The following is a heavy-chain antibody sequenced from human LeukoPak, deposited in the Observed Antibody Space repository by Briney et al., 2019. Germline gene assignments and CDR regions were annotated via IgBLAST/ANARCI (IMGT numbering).Heavy chain of an antibody. CDR1: GYTFTNYG. CDR3: ARDKAVTTELTQYFQH. CDR2: ISAYNGYT. J-gene: IGHJ1*01. D-gene: IGHD4-11*01. V-gene: IGHV1-18*01. Sequence: ASVKVPCKTSGYTFTNYGVSWVRQAPGQGLEWMGWISAYNGYTNYAQKLQVRVTMTTDTSTSTAYMELRSLTSDDTAVYYCARDKAVTTELTQYFQHWGQGTLVAVSS.